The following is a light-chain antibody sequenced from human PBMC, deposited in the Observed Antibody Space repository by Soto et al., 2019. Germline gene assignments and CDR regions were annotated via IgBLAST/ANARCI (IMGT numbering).Light chain of an antibody. CDR1: QSVYNT. V-gene: IGKV1-5*03. Sequence: DIQMTQCPSTLSASAGDRVTITCRASQSVYNTLAWYQQKPGKAPKLLIYQASSLETGVPSRFSGSGSGTEFTLTISSLQPDDFATYYCQQYNTYSTLGQGTNVDIK. J-gene: IGKJ1*01. CDR3: QQYNTYST. CDR2: QAS.